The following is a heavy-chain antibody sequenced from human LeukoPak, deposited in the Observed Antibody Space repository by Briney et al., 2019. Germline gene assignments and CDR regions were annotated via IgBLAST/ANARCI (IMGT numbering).Heavy chain of an antibody. Sequence: GGSLRLSCAASGFTFSSYALHWVRQAPGKGLEGVAVISDDGRNKYYPDSVKGRFTISRDNSKNTLYLQMNSLRPEDTAVYYCASNYGSGSYDYFDYWGQGTLVTVSS. D-gene: IGHD3-10*01. J-gene: IGHJ4*02. CDR2: ISDDGRNK. V-gene: IGHV3-30*04. CDR1: GFTFSSYA. CDR3: ASNYGSGSYDYFDY.